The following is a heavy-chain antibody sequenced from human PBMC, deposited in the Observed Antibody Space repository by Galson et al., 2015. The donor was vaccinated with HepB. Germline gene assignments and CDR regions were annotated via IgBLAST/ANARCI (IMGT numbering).Heavy chain of an antibody. J-gene: IGHJ6*03. CDR2: ISYDGSNK. CDR3: AKDAYSSSWLLPVDYYYYYMDV. CDR1: GFTFSSYG. D-gene: IGHD6-13*01. V-gene: IGHV3-30*18. Sequence: SLRLSCAASGFTFSSYGMHWVRQAPGKGLEWVAVISYDGSNKYYADSVKGRFTISRDNSKNTLYLQMNSLRAEDTAVYYCAKDAYSSSWLLPVDYYYYYMDVWGKGTTVTVSS.